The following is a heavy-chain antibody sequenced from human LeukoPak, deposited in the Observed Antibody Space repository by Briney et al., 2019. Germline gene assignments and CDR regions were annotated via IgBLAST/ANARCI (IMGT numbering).Heavy chain of an antibody. CDR1: GFTFSSYA. CDR3: ARGGERGSSSWYRIDY. CDR2: ISSNGGST. D-gene: IGHD6-13*01. V-gene: IGHV3-64*01. Sequence: GRSLRLSCAASGFTFSSYAMHWVRQAPGKGLEYVSAISSNGGSTYYANSVKGRFTISRDNSKNTLYLQMGSLRAEDMAVYYCARGGERGSSSWYRIDYWGQGTLVTVSS. J-gene: IGHJ4*02.